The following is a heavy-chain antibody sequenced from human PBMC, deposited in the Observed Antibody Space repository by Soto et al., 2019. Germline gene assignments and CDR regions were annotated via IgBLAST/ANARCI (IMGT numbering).Heavy chain of an antibody. CDR2: ISWNSGSI. J-gene: IGHJ6*02. V-gene: IGHV3-9*01. Sequence: HPGGSLRLSCAASGFTFDYYAMHWVRQSPGKGLEWVSGISWNSGSIGYADSVKGRFTISRDNAKNSLYLQMNSLRAEDTALYYCAKDIGSVTIFGVVIIDLFYGMDVWGQGTTVTVSS. D-gene: IGHD3-3*01. CDR3: AKDIGSVTIFGVVIIDLFYGMDV. CDR1: GFTFDYYA.